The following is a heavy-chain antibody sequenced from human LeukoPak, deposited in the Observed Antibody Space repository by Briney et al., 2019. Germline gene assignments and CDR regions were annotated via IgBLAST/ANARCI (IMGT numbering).Heavy chain of an antibody. CDR3: ARDSYYVDV. V-gene: IGHV3-7*01. Sequence: GGSLRLSCAASGFTFSSYWISWVRQAPGKGLEWVANIKQDGSEKYYVDSVKGRFTISRDNAKNSLYLQMNSLRAEDTAVYYCARDSYYVDVWGKGTTVTISS. CDR1: GFTFSSYW. CDR2: IKQDGSEK. J-gene: IGHJ6*03.